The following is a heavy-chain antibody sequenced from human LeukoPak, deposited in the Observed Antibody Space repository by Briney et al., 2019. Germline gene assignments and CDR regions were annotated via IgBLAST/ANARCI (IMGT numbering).Heavy chain of an antibody. CDR3: ARGHTAAAGTSYWFDP. V-gene: IGHV1-8*01. CDR1: GYTFTSYD. Sequence: GASVKVSCKASGYTFTSYDINWVRQATGQGLEWMGWMNPNSGNTGYAQNFQGRVTMTKNTSISTAYMELSSLRPDDTALYYCARGHTAAAGTSYWFDPWGQGTLVTVSS. D-gene: IGHD6-13*01. CDR2: MNPNSGNT. J-gene: IGHJ5*02.